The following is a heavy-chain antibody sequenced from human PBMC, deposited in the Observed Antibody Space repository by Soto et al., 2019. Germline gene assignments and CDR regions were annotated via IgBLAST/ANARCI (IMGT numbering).Heavy chain of an antibody. V-gene: IGHV4-39*01. CDR3: VRRGGAVAGTSRFDS. J-gene: IGHJ4*02. CDR2: VYYSGST. Sequence: SETLSLTCTVSGGSISSGSYFWGCIRQPPGKGLEWIGTVYYSGSTYYNPSLRSRVTISVDTSKNQFSLKLNTVTAADTAVYYCVRRGGAVAGTSRFDSWGRGMLVTVSS. D-gene: IGHD6-19*01. CDR1: GGSISSGSYF.